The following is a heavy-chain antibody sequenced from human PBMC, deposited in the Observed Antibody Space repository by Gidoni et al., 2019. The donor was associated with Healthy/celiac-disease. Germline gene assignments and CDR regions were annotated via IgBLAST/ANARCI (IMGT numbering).Heavy chain of an antibody. V-gene: IGHV1-24*01. Sequence: QVQLVQSVPEVNKPGASVKLSFKVSGYTLTALSMPWVRPAPGKGLEWMGGFDPEDGETIYAQKFQGRVTMTEDTSKDTAYMELSSLRSEDTAVYYCATDRRRITIFGVVPPTPPYDAFDIWGQGTMVTVSS. CDR2: FDPEDGET. J-gene: IGHJ3*02. D-gene: IGHD3-3*01. CDR3: ATDRRRITIFGVVPPTPPYDAFDI. CDR1: GYTLTALS.